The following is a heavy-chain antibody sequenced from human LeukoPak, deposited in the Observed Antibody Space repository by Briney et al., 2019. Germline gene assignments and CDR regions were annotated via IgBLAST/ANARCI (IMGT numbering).Heavy chain of an antibody. CDR3: ARGPPYCSSTSCSKGSYYYYYYMDV. CDR1: GFTFSDYY. V-gene: IGHV3-11*01. D-gene: IGHD2-2*01. CDR2: ISSSGSTI. Sequence: GGSLRLSCAASGFTFSDYYMSWIRQAPGKGLEWVSYISSSGSTIYYADSVKGRFTISRDNAKNSLYLQMNSLRAEDTAVYYCARGPPYCSSTSCSKGSYYYYYYMDVWGKGTTVTVPS. J-gene: IGHJ6*03.